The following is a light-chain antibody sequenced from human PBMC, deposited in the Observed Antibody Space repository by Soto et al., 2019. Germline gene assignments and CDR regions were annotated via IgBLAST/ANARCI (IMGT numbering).Light chain of an antibody. CDR3: QQYDNLPIDGIT. CDR1: QDISNY. V-gene: IGKV1-33*01. J-gene: IGKJ5*01. Sequence: DIQMTQSPSSLSASVGDRVTITCQASQDISNYLNWYQQKPGKAPKLLIYDASNLETGVPSRFSGSGSGTDFTFTISSLQPEDIATYYCQQYDNLPIDGITFGQGTRLEIK. CDR2: DAS.